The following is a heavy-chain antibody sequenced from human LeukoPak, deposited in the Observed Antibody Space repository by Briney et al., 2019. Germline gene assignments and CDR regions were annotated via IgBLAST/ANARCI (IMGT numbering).Heavy chain of an antibody. CDR2: ISWNSGSI. Sequence: GRSLRLSCASSGFTFDDYAMHWVRQAPGKGLEWVSGISWNSGSIGYADSVKGRFTISRDNAKNSLYLQMNSLRAEDTALYYCAKVGPVNYGYFDYWGQGTLVTVSS. CDR1: GFTFDDYA. D-gene: IGHD1-7*01. V-gene: IGHV3-9*01. J-gene: IGHJ4*02. CDR3: AKVGPVNYGYFDY.